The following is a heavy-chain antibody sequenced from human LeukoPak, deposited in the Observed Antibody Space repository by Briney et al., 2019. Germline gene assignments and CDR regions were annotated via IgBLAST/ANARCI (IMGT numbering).Heavy chain of an antibody. Sequence: SETLSLTCAVSGDSISTNHWWSWVRQPPGKGLEWIGEVYHSGSTNYNPSLKGRVTISVDKSKNLFSLKLTSVTAADTAMYYCAKAEGDYYLPAFDIWGQGTMVTVSS. CDR2: VYHSGST. J-gene: IGHJ3*02. CDR3: AKAEGDYYLPAFDI. V-gene: IGHV4-4*02. CDR1: GDSISTNHW. D-gene: IGHD2-21*02.